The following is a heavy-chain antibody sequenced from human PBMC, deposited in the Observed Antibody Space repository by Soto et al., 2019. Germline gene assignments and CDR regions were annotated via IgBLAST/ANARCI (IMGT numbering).Heavy chain of an antibody. V-gene: IGHV3-23*01. CDR2: ISGSGGST. CDR3: ANVYSSGWTGLDAFDI. CDR1: GFTFSSYA. Sequence: GGSLRLSCAASGFTFSSYAMSWVRQAPGKGLEWVSAISGSGGSTYYADSVKGRFTISRDNSKNTLYLQMNSLRAEDTAVYYCANVYSSGWTGLDAFDIWGQGTMVTVSS. D-gene: IGHD6-19*01. J-gene: IGHJ3*02.